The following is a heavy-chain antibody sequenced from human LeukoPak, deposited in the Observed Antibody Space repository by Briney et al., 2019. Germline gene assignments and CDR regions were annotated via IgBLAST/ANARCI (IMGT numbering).Heavy chain of an antibody. CDR2: INPNSGDT. V-gene: IGHV1-2*02. CDR3: ARAKGSSGYFISFLRSRYAFDI. Sequence: ASVKVSCKASGYILTAYYMHWVRQAPGQGLEWMGWINPNSGDTSYAQRFQGRVTMTRDTSISTAYMELTSLRSDDTAVYYCARAKGSSGYFISFLRSRYAFDIWGQGTMVTVSS. J-gene: IGHJ3*02. D-gene: IGHD3-22*01. CDR1: GYILTAYY.